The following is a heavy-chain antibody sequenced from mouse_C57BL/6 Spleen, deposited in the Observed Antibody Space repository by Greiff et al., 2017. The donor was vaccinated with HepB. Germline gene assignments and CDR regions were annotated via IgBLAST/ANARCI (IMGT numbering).Heavy chain of an antibody. Sequence: EVMLVESGGGLVKPGGSLKLSCAASGFTFSDYGMHWVRQAPEKGLEWVAYISSGSSTIYYADTVKGRFTISRDNAKNTLFLQMTSLRSEDTAMYYCARDPRGYFDYWGQGTTLTVSS. CDR2: ISSGSSTI. CDR3: ARDPRGYFDY. J-gene: IGHJ2*01. CDR1: GFTFSDYG. V-gene: IGHV5-17*01.